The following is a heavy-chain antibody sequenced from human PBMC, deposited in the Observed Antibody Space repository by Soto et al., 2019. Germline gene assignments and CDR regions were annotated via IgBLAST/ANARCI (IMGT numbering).Heavy chain of an antibody. V-gene: IGHV3-21*01. Sequence: EVQLVESGGGQVKPGGSLRLSCAASGFTFSSHSVNWVRQAPGKGLEWVSCITATSSFIYYADSVKGRFTISRDNAKHSLYLQMDSLRVEDTAVYYCARGAVVGIGYFDLWGRGTLVTVSS. D-gene: IGHD6-19*01. J-gene: IGHJ2*01. CDR1: GFTFSSHS. CDR2: ITATSSFI. CDR3: ARGAVVGIGYFDL.